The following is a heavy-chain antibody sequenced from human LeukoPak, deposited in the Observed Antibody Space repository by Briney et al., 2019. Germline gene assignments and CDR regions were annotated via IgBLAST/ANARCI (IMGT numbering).Heavy chain of an antibody. D-gene: IGHD5-18*01. CDR1: GYTFTAYY. V-gene: IGHV1-2*02. CDR3: ARGQGYISGYYVDV. J-gene: IGHJ6*03. Sequence: GASVKVSCKTSGYTFTAYYMHWVRQAPGQGLEWMGWINANTGGTKYAQKFQGRVTMTRNTSISTAYMELSRLTSDDTAVYYCARGQGYISGYYVDVWGKGTTVTVSS. CDR2: INANTGGT.